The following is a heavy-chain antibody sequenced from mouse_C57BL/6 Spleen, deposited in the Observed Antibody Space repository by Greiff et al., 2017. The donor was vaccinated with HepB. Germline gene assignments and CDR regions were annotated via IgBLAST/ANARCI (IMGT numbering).Heavy chain of an antibody. J-gene: IGHJ1*03. CDR1: GYSITSGYY. V-gene: IGHV3-6*01. D-gene: IGHD1-1*01. Sequence: EVKLQESGPGLVKPSQSLSLTCSVTGYSITSGYYWNWIRQFPGNKLEWMGYISYDGSNNYNPSLKNRISITRDTSKNQFFLKLNSVTTEDTATYYCARGGHYYGSSYDWYFDVWGTGTTVTVSS. CDR3: ARGGHYYGSSYDWYFDV. CDR2: ISYDGSN.